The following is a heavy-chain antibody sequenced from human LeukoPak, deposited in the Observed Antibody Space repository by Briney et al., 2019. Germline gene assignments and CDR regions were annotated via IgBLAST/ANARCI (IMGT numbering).Heavy chain of an antibody. Sequence: SETLSLTCAVYGGSFSGYYWSWIRQPPGKGLEWIGEINHSGSTNYNPSLKSRVTISVGTSKNQFSLKLSSVTAADTAVYYCATRGDYSDTSGNSYDALDIWGQGTMVTVSS. J-gene: IGHJ3*02. D-gene: IGHD3-22*01. CDR2: INHSGST. CDR1: GGSFSGYY. CDR3: ATRGDYSDTSGNSYDALDI. V-gene: IGHV4-34*01.